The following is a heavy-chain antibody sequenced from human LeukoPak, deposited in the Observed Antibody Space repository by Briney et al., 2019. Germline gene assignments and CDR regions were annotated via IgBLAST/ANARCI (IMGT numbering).Heavy chain of an antibody. J-gene: IGHJ6*03. CDR3: ARATEAHSWLTRYYTYYMDV. Sequence: PSETLSLTCTVSGGSISSYNCSWIRKPPGQGLERIGNIYYSGSTNSNPSLKSRVTISVATSKTQFPLRLRSVTAAATAVYYCARATEAHSWLTRYYTYYMDVGGKGTTFTAS. V-gene: IGHV4-59*01. D-gene: IGHD6-13*01. CDR2: IYYSGST. CDR1: GGSISSYN.